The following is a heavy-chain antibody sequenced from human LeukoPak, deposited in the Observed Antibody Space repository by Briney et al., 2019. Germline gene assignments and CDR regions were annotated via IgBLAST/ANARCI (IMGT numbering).Heavy chain of an antibody. CDR3: ARAASIAVASPATFDY. V-gene: IGHV4-38-2*01. D-gene: IGHD6-19*01. CDR2: IYHSGST. J-gene: IGHJ4*02. Sequence: PSDTLSLTCAVSGYSINSGNSWGWIRHPPGMRLECIGSIYHSGSTYYNTSLRSRVTISVDTSKNQFSLNLSSVTAADTAVYYCARAASIAVASPATFDYWGQGTLVTVSS. CDR1: GYSINSGNS.